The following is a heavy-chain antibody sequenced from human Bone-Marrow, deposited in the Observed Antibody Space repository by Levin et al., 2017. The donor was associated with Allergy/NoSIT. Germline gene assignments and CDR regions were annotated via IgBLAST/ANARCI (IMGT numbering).Heavy chain of an antibody. CDR3: ARTGGLEMSTVTRNDAFDV. J-gene: IGHJ3*01. CDR2: IYLVDSDT. V-gene: IGHV5-51*01. Sequence: PGESLKISCQGSGFTFTTYWIGWVRQMPGKGLEWMGAIYLVDSDTRYSPSFHGQVTISADKPVNTVSLPLSRLKASDSAMFFCARTGGLEMSTVTRNDAFDVWGQGTTVTVSS. D-gene: IGHD5-24*01. CDR1: GFTFTTYW.